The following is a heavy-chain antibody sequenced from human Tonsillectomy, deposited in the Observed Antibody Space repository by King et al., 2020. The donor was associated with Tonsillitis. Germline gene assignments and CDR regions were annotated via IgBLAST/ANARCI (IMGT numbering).Heavy chain of an antibody. J-gene: IGHJ4*02. Sequence: VQLVESGGGLVQPGGSLKLSCAASGFTFRGSAMHWVRQTFGKGLEWVGRIXSKPNSYATAYAASVKGRFTISRDDSKNTAYLQMNSPKTEDTAVYYCVRFAAPEYGDYGDYWGQGILVTVSS. CDR3: VRFAAPEYGDYGDY. V-gene: IGHV3-73*02. D-gene: IGHD4-17*01. CDR2: IXSKPNSYAT. CDR1: GFTFRGSA.